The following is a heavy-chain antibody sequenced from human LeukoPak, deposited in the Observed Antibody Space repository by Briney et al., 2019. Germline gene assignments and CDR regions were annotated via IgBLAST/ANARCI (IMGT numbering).Heavy chain of an antibody. Sequence: GESLKISCRGSGYSFTSYWIGWVRQMPGKGLEWMGIIYPGDSDTRYSPSFQGQVTISADKSISTAYLQWSSLKASDTAMYYCARILRYFGYGMDVWGQGTTVTVSS. CDR3: ARILRYFGYGMDV. J-gene: IGHJ6*02. V-gene: IGHV5-51*01. CDR1: GYSFTSYW. D-gene: IGHD3-9*01. CDR2: IYPGDSDT.